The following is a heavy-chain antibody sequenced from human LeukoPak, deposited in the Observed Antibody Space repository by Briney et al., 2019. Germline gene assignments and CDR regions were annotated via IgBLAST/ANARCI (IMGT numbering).Heavy chain of an antibody. CDR2: ISGSGGRT. D-gene: IGHD3-10*01. CDR1: GFTFSSYG. Sequence: PGGSLRLSCAGSGFTFSSYGMSWVRQAPGKGLEWVSTISGSGGRTYYADSVKGRFTISRDNSKNTLYLQMNSLRAEDTAVYYCARDLHGSGSSDYWGQGTLVTVSS. J-gene: IGHJ4*02. V-gene: IGHV3-23*01. CDR3: ARDLHGSGSSDY.